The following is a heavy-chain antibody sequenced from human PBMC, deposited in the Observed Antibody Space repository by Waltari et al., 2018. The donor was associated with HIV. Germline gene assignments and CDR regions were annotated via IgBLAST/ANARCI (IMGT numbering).Heavy chain of an antibody. CDR3: ASGLGDWGY. CDR1: GFTFSGYL. Sequence: DVHLVESGGALVQPGGSLRLSCAASGFTFSGYLMSWVRQAPGKGLEWVANINPVGSTKYHVDSGRGQFTISRDNAKNSLYLQMSSLRAEDTAVYYCASGLGDWGYWGRGTLVTVS. V-gene: IGHV3-7*02. J-gene: IGHJ4*02. CDR2: INPVGSTK. D-gene: IGHD2-21*02.